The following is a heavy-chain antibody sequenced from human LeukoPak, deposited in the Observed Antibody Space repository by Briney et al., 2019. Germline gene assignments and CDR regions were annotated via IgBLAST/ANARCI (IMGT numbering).Heavy chain of an antibody. J-gene: IGHJ4*02. D-gene: IGHD5-12*01. CDR3: AKDAIIVATIREIDS. V-gene: IGHV3-30*18. CDR1: GFTFSKYG. Sequence: GRSLRLSCAASGFTFSKYGMNWGRQAPGKGLEWVTFISYDGNDKYYGDSVKGRFTISRDNSKNTLYLQMNSLRPEDTAVYYCAKDAIIVATIREIDSWGQGTLVTVSS. CDR2: ISYDGNDK.